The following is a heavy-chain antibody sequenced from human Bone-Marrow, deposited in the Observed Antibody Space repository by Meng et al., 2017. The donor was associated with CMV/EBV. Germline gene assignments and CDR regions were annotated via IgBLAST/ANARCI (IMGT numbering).Heavy chain of an antibody. CDR2: IYYSGST. Sequence: SETLSPTCPVSGGSISSSSYYWGWLRQPPGKGLEWIGSIYYSGSTYYNPSLKSRVTISVDTSKNQFCLKLSSVTAADTAVYYCASSRQWVYGGHYWGQGTLVTVSS. D-gene: IGHD2/OR15-2a*01. V-gene: IGHV4-39*07. CDR1: GGSISSSSYY. CDR3: ASSRQWVYGGHY. J-gene: IGHJ4*02.